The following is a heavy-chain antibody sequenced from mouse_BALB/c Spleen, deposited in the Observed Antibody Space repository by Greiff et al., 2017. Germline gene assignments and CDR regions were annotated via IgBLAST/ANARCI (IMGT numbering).Heavy chain of an antibody. Sequence: DVHLVESGGGLVQPGGSLKLSCAASGFTFSSYGMSWVRQTPDKRLELVATINSNGGSTYYPDSVKGRFTISRDNAKNTLYLQMSSLKSEDTAMYYCARDGLGQPFAYWGQGTLVTVSA. CDR3: ARDGLGQPFAY. J-gene: IGHJ3*01. CDR1: GFTFSSYG. V-gene: IGHV5-6-3*01. D-gene: IGHD3-3*01. CDR2: INSNGGST.